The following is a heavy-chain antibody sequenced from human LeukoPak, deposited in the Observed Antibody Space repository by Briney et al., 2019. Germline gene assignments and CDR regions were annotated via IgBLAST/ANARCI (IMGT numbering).Heavy chain of an antibody. J-gene: IGHJ4*02. V-gene: IGHV3-23*01. Sequence: GGSLRLSCAASGFTFSSYTMTWVRQAPGKGLEWVSAISGSGGSTYYADSVKGRFTISRDNSKNTLYLQMNSLRDEDTALYYCAKAGIGVVGYFDYWGQGTLVTVSS. CDR1: GFTFSSYT. D-gene: IGHD6-19*01. CDR2: ISGSGGST. CDR3: AKAGIGVVGYFDY.